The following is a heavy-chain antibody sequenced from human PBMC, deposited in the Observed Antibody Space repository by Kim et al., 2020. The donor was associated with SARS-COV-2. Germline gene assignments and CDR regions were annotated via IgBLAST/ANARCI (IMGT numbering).Heavy chain of an antibody. J-gene: IGHJ6*02. CDR3: ARGGLNHWQQPSRYYYYYYGMDV. Sequence: SVKVSCKASGGTFSSYAISWVRQAPGQGLEWMGGIIPIFGTANYAQKFQGRVTITADESTSTAYMELSSLRSEDTAVYYCARGGLNHWQQPSRYYYYYYGMDVWGQGTTVTVSS. D-gene: IGHD6-13*01. CDR1: GGTFSSYA. V-gene: IGHV1-69*13. CDR2: IIPIFGTA.